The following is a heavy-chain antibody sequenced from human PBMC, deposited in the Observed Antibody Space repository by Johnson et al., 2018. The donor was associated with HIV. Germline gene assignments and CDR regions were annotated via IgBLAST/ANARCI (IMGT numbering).Heavy chain of an antibody. V-gene: IGHV3-30-3*01. Sequence: QVQLVESGGGLVQPGGSLRLSCAASGFTFSSYAMHWVRQAPGKGLEWVAVISYDGSNKYYADSVKGRLTISRDNAKNSLYLQMNSLRAEDTAVYFCARAINDAFDIWGQGTMVTVSP. CDR3: ARAINDAFDI. J-gene: IGHJ3*02. CDR1: GFTFSSYA. CDR2: ISYDGSNK.